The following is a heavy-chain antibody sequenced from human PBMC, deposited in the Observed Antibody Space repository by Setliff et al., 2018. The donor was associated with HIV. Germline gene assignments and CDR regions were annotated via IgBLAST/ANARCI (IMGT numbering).Heavy chain of an antibody. V-gene: IGHV1-24*01. CDR3: ATITFYYDSSGSQNKKSYFFDY. CDR1: GYTLAEIS. Sequence: ASVKVSCKVSGYTLAEISMHWVRQAPGKGLEWMGGFDPEDGGKVYAQRFQGTVTMTEDTSTDTAYMELTSLTSEDTAVYYCATITFYYDSSGSQNKKSYFFDYWGQGTLVTVSS. D-gene: IGHD3-22*01. J-gene: IGHJ4*02. CDR2: FDPEDGGK.